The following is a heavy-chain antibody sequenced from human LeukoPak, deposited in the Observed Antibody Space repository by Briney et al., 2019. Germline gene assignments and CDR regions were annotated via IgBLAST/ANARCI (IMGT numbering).Heavy chain of an antibody. J-gene: IGHJ4*02. V-gene: IGHV3-7*01. CDR2: IKQDGSET. CDR1: GFTFSSYW. Sequence: GGSLRLSCEASGFTFSSYWMSWVRQAPGKGLEWVANIKQDGSETYYVDSVKGRFTISRDNAGNSVFLQMSSLRVEDTAIYYCARQPFDYWGQGTLVTVSS. CDR3: ARQPFDY.